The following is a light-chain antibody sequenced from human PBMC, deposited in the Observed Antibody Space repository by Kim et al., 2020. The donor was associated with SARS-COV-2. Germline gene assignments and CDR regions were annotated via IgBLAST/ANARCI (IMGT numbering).Light chain of an antibody. CDR3: LQYKGIPRT. CDR1: QDIRSD. J-gene: IGKJ1*01. CDR2: ATS. V-gene: IGKV1-17*01. Sequence: DIQMTQSPSSLSASVGDRVTITCRASQDIRSDLGWFQQKPGKAPKRLIYATSTLQSGVPPRFSGSGSGREFTLTISSLQPEDFATYYCLQYKGIPRTFGQGTKVDIK.